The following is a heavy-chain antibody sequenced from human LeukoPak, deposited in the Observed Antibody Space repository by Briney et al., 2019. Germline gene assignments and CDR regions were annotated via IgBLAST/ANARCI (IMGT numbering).Heavy chain of an antibody. J-gene: IGHJ4*02. Sequence: GGSLRLSCAASGFTFSSYSMNWVRQAPGKGLEWVSSISSSGSYIYYADSVKGRFTISRGNSKNTLYLQMNSLRAEDTAVYYCAKSQRLRGSGYYLNDYWGQGTLVTVSS. D-gene: IGHD3-22*01. V-gene: IGHV3-21*04. CDR2: ISSSGSYI. CDR3: AKSQRLRGSGYYLNDY. CDR1: GFTFSSYS.